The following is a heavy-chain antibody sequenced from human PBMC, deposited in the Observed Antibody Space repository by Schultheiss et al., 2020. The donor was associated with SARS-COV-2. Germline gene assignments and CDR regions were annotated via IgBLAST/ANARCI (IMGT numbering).Heavy chain of an antibody. CDR2: IYHSGST. Sequence: SETLSLTCTVSGGSISSSSYYWGWIRQPPGKGLEWIGSIYHSGSTYYNPSLKSRVTISVDTSKNQFSLKLSSVTAADTAVYYCARAAHKLGRFDYWGQGTLVTVSS. J-gene: IGHJ4*02. CDR1: GGSISSSSYY. D-gene: IGHD7-27*01. CDR3: ARAAHKLGRFDY. V-gene: IGHV4-39*07.